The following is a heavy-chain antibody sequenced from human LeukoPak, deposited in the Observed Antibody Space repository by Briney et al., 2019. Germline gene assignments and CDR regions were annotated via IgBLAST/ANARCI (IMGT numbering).Heavy chain of an antibody. CDR2: IRSDGSNK. CDR1: GFTSDDYG. CDR3: AKLATVTTSEIPHFDY. D-gene: IGHD4-11*01. V-gene: IGHV3-30*02. J-gene: IGHJ4*02. Sequence: GGSLRLSCAASGFTSDDYGMHWVRQAPGKGLEWVAFIRSDGSNKNYADSVKGRFTISRDNSKNTLYLQMNSLRAEDTAAYYCAKLATVTTSEIPHFDYWGQGTLVTVSS.